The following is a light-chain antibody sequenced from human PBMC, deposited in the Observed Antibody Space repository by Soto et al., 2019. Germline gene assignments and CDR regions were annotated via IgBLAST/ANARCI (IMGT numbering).Light chain of an antibody. CDR1: SSDVVGYNY. J-gene: IGLJ1*01. CDR3: CSYAGSYTL. CDR2: DVS. Sequence: QSALTQPRSVSGSPGQSVTISCTGTSSDVVGYNYVSWYQQHPGKAPNLMIYDVSKRPSGVPDRFSGSKSGNTASLTISGLQAEEEADYYCCSYAGSYTLFGTGTKLTVL. V-gene: IGLV2-11*01.